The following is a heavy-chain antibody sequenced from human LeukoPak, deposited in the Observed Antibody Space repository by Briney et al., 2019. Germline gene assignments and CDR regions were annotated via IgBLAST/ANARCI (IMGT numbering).Heavy chain of an antibody. J-gene: IGHJ4*02. CDR1: GFSFSSYW. D-gene: IGHD3-9*01. V-gene: IGHV3-7*03. CDR3: ARVEGTYDTLTGYCNS. Sequence: GGSLRLSCEASGFSFSSYWMIWVRQAPGKGLEWVGNIQQDGSGKEYVDAVKGRFTISRDNAKNSLYLQMNSLRAEDTAVYYCARVEGTYDTLTGYCNSWGQGTLVTVSS. CDR2: IQQDGSGK.